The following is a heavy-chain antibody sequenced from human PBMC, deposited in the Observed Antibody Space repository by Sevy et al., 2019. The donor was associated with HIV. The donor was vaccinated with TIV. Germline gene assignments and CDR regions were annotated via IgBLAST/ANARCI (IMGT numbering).Heavy chain of an antibody. D-gene: IGHD2-15*01. CDR1: GGSISSYY. V-gene: IGHV4-4*07. CDR2: IYTSGST. Sequence: SETLSLTCTVSGGSISSYYWSWIRQPAGKGLEWIGRIYTSGSTNYNPSLKSRFTMSVDTSKNQFSLKLSSVTDADTAVYYCARNPFYCSGGSCSKEAFDIWGQGTMVTVSS. CDR3: ARNPFYCSGGSCSKEAFDI. J-gene: IGHJ3*02.